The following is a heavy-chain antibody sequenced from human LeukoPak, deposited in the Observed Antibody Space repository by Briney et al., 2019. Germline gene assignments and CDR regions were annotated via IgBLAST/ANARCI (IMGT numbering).Heavy chain of an antibody. D-gene: IGHD3-22*01. Sequence: SETLSLTCTVSGGSISSYYWSWIRQPPGKGLEWIGCIHYSGSTNYNPSLKSRVTISVDTSKNQFSLKLSSVTAADTAVYYCARVRDRSNYFYDLDYWGQGTLVTVSS. CDR3: ARVRDRSNYFYDLDY. CDR1: GGSISSYY. J-gene: IGHJ4*02. V-gene: IGHV4-59*01. CDR2: IHYSGST.